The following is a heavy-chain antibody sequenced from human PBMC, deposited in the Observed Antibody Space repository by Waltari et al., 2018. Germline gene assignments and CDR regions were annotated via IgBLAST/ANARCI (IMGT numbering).Heavy chain of an antibody. CDR3: TRGGNYDFWSHRPFVDP. CDR2: IRHPGST. J-gene: IGHJ5*02. Sequence: QVQLQQWGAGLLGPSETLSLTCAVYGASFSDYYWGWVRQPPGKGLEWIGQIRHPGSTNYNPSLKSRVTIPIDTPRSQFSLRLSSVTAADTALYFCTRGGNYDFWSHRPFVDPWGQGTLVTVSS. CDR1: GASFSDYY. D-gene: IGHD3-3*01. V-gene: IGHV4-34*01.